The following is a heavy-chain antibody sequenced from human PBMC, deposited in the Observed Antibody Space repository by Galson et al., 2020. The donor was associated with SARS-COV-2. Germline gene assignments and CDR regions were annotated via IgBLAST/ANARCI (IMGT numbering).Heavy chain of an antibody. CDR1: GFTFSSYG. CDR3: ARDSRYCSGGSCYAPLQIFDY. V-gene: IGHV3-33*01. D-gene: IGHD2-15*01. CDR2: IWYDGINK. Sequence: GGSLRLSCAASGFTFSSYGMHWVRQAPGKGLEWVAVIWYDGINKYYADSVKGRFTISRDNSKNTLYLQMNSLRAEDTAVYYCARDSRYCSGGSCYAPLQIFDYWGQGTLVTVSS. J-gene: IGHJ4*02.